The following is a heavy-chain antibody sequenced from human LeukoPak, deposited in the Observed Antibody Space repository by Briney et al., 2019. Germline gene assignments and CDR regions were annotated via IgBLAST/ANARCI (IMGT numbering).Heavy chain of an antibody. Sequence: PSETLSLTCAVYGGSFSGYYWSWIRQPPGKGLEWIGEINHSGSTNYNPSPKSRVTISVDTSKNQFSLKLSSVTAADMAVYYCARGPLAAAGTLTYYYYGMDVWGQGTTVTVSS. V-gene: IGHV4-34*01. D-gene: IGHD6-13*01. CDR3: ARGPLAAAGTLTYYYYGMDV. CDR1: GGSFSGYY. CDR2: INHSGST. J-gene: IGHJ6*02.